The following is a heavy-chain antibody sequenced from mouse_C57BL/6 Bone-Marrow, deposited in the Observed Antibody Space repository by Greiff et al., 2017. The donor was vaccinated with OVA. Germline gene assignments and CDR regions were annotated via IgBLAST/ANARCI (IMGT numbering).Heavy chain of an antibody. Sequence: EVQLQQSGPELVKPGASVKISCKASGYSFTGYFMNWVKQSHGKSLEWIGRINPYNGDTFYNQKFKGKATLTVDKSSSTAHMELLSLTSEDFAVYYCARPLYYYGSSYVGPWFAYWGQGTLVTVSA. CDR1: GYSFTGYF. J-gene: IGHJ3*01. V-gene: IGHV1-37*01. D-gene: IGHD1-1*01. CDR3: ARPLYYYGSSYVGPWFAY. CDR2: INPYNGDT.